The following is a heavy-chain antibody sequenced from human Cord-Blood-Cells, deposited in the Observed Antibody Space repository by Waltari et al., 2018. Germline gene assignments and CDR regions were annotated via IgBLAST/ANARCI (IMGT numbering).Heavy chain of an antibody. D-gene: IGHD3-3*01. CDR3: ARLQYDFWSGYSLDY. V-gene: IGHV5-51*01. Sequence: AEVKKPGDSLKSSCKGSGYSFTSYWIGWVRQMPGKGLEWMGIIYPGDSDTRYSPSFQGQVTISADKSISTAYLQWSSLKASHTAMYYCARLQYDFWSGYSLDYWGQGTLFTVSS. CDR1: GYSFTSYW. CDR2: IYPGDSDT. J-gene: IGHJ4*02.